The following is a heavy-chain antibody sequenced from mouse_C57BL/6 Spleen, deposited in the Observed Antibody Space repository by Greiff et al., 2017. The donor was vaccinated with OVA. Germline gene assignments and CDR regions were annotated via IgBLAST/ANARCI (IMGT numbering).Heavy chain of an antibody. CDR1: GFTFSDYG. CDR2: ISSGSSTI. Sequence: EVNLVESGGGLVKPGGSLKLSCAASGFTFSDYGMHWVRQAPEKGLEWVAYISSGSSTIYYADTVKGRFTISRDNAKNTLFLQMTSLRSEDTAMYYCARGSNYGAWFAYWGQGTLVTVSA. J-gene: IGHJ3*01. D-gene: IGHD2-5*01. V-gene: IGHV5-17*01. CDR3: ARGSNYGAWFAY.